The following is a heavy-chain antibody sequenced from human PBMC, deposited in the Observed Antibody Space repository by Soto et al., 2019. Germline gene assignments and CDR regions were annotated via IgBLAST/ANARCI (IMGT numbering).Heavy chain of an antibody. D-gene: IGHD3-9*01. CDR1: GGCISSSS. Sequence: QLQLQESGPGLVKPSETLSLTCTVSGGCISSSSYYWGWIRQPPGKGLEWVAVISYDGSNKYYADSVKGRFTISRDNSKNTMYLQMNSLRAEDTAVYYCARDGPSDILTGYYNSEFGTAFDYWGQGTLVTVSS. V-gene: IGHV3-30-3*01. CDR2: ISYDGSNK. J-gene: IGHJ4*02. CDR3: ARDGPSDILTGYYNSEFGTAFDY.